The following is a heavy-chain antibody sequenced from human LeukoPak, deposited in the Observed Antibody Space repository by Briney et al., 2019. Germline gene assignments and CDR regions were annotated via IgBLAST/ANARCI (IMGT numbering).Heavy chain of an antibody. Sequence: GGSLRLSCAASGFTFSSHAMSWVRQAPGKGLEWVSAISGGDGSTYYADSVKGRFTISRDNSKNTLYLQMNSLRAEDTAVYHCAKRYNSSPYWGQGTLVTVSS. J-gene: IGHJ4*02. V-gene: IGHV3-23*01. CDR3: AKRYNSSPY. CDR2: ISGGDGST. CDR1: GFTFSSHA. D-gene: IGHD6-13*01.